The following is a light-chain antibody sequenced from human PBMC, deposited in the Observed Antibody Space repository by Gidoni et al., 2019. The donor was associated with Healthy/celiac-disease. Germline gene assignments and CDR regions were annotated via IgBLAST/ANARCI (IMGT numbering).Light chain of an antibody. V-gene: IGKV1-5*01. CDR1: QSISSW. Sequence: DIQMTQSPSTLSASVGDRVTITCRASQSISSWLAWYQQKPRKAPKLLIYDASSLESGVPSRFSGSGSGTEFTLTIISLQPDDVATYYCQQYNSYSPWTFGQGTKVEIK. J-gene: IGKJ1*01. CDR2: DAS. CDR3: QQYNSYSPWT.